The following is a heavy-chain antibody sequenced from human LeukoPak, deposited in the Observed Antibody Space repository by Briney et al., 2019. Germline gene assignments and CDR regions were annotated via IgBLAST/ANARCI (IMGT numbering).Heavy chain of an antibody. Sequence: GGSLRLSCAASGLTSGSYWMSWVRHTPGKGREWVANIKHDGSERNYMESVKGRFTISRDNGKNSLHLQMNNLRAEDTAAHYCAAGSGWSSEYWGQGTLVTVSS. CDR2: IKHDGSER. CDR1: GLTSGSYW. J-gene: IGHJ4*02. V-gene: IGHV3-7*03. CDR3: AAGSGWSSEY. D-gene: IGHD6-19*01.